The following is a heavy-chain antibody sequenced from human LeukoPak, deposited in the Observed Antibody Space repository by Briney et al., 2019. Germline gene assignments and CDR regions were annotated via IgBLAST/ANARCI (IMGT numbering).Heavy chain of an antibody. CDR1: GGSISSYY. D-gene: IGHD5-18*01. CDR3: ARYSYGYYLDY. Sequence: PSETLSLTCTVSGGSISSYYWSWIRQPPGKGLEWIGYIYYSGSTNYNPSLKSRVTMSVGSSKNQFSLKLSSVTAADTAVYYCARYSYGYYLDYWGQGTLVTVSS. CDR2: IYYSGST. J-gene: IGHJ4*02. V-gene: IGHV4-59*01.